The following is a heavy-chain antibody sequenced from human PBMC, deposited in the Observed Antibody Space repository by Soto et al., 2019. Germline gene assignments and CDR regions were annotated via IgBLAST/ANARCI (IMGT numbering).Heavy chain of an antibody. Sequence: ASVKVSCKASGYTFTSYGISWVRQAPGQGLEWMGWISAYNGNTNYAQKLQGRVTMTTDTSTSTAYMELRSLRSDDTAVYYCARDVLWAGTDNWFDTWGQGTLVTVSS. CDR2: ISAYNGNT. CDR1: GYTFTSYG. CDR3: ARDVLWAGTDNWFDT. J-gene: IGHJ5*02. D-gene: IGHD6-19*01. V-gene: IGHV1-18*01.